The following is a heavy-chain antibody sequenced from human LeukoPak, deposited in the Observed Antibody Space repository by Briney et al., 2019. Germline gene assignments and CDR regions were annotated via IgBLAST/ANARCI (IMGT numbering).Heavy chain of an antibody. CDR2: IHTSGST. CDR1: GVSISSYY. Sequence: SETLSLTCTVSGVSISSYYWSWIRQPAGEGLEWIGRIHTSGSTNYNPSLKSRVTMSVDTSKNQFSLKLSSVTAADTAAYYCARESYIYGSGSHDAFDIWGQGTMVTVSS. J-gene: IGHJ3*02. V-gene: IGHV4-4*07. D-gene: IGHD3-10*01. CDR3: ARESYIYGSGSHDAFDI.